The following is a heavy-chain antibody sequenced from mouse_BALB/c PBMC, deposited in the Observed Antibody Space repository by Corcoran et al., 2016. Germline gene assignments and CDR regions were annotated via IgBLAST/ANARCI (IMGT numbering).Heavy chain of an antibody. V-gene: IGHV14-3*02. CDR3: ASQYGNYYFDY. J-gene: IGHJ2*01. CDR1: GFNIQDTY. D-gene: IGHD2-10*02. Sequence: EVLLQQSGEELVKPGASVKLSCTASGFNIQDTYMHWVKQRPEQGLELIGRIDPANGNTKYDPKFQGKATITAYTSSNTAYLQSSSLTSEDTAVYYCASQYGNYYFDYWGQGTTLAVSS. CDR2: IDPANGNT.